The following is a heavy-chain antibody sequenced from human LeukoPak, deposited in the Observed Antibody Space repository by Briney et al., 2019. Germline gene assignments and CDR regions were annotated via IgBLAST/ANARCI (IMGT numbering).Heavy chain of an antibody. D-gene: IGHD3-22*01. CDR2: INHSGST. CDR3: ARFYDRGGFDP. V-gene: IGHV4-34*01. Sequence: ETLSLTCAVYGGSFSGYYWSWIRQPPGKGLEWIGEINHSGSTNYNPSLKSRVTISVDTSKNQFSLKLSSVTAADTAAYYCARFYDRGGFDPWGQGTLVSVSS. J-gene: IGHJ5*02. CDR1: GGSFSGYY.